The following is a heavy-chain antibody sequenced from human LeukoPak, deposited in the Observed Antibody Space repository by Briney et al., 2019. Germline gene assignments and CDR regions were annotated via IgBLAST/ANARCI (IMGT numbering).Heavy chain of an antibody. J-gene: IGHJ4*02. D-gene: IGHD2/OR15-2a*01. CDR1: GFTLTNFA. V-gene: IGHV3-64*01. CDR2: MSSDGGTT. Sequence: GGSLRLSCATSGFTLTNFAMHWVRQAPGKGLEYVSAMSSDGGTTYYANSVKGRFTMSRDKSKNAVYLQMGSLRPDDMAVYYCARGRSLSAYDSWGQGTLVTVSS. CDR3: ARGRSLSAYDS.